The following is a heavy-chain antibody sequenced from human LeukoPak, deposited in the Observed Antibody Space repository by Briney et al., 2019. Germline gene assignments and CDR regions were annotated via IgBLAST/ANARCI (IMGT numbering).Heavy chain of an antibody. CDR1: GFTFSSYA. D-gene: IGHD1-26*01. V-gene: IGHV3-23*01. CDR3: AKVLDDYYYFGMDV. CDR2: ISGSGGTT. Sequence: GGSLRLSCAASGFTFSSYAMHWVRQAPGKGLEWVSAISGSGGTTYYADSVKGRFIISRDNSKNTLSLQMNSLRAEDTAVYYCAKVLDDYYYFGMDVWGQGTTVAVSS. J-gene: IGHJ6*02.